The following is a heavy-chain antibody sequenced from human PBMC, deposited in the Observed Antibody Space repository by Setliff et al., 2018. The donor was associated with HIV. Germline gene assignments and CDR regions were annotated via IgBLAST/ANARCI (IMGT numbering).Heavy chain of an antibody. CDR2: IKQDGSDK. J-gene: IGHJ4*02. CDR3: ATETYNYWSGSPYYFDY. CDR1: GFTFTTYW. D-gene: IGHD3-3*01. V-gene: IGHV3-7*01. Sequence: SCAASGFTFTTYWMSWVRQAPGKGLEWVANIKQDGSDKYYVDSVKGRFTISRDNDNNSLYLKMNSLRVEDTAVYYCATETYNYWSGSPYYFDYWGQGTLVTVSS.